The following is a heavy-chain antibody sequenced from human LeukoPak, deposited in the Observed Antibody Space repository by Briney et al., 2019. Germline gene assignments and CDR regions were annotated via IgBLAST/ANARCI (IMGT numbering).Heavy chain of an antibody. CDR1: GFTFSSYE. J-gene: IGHJ6*04. Sequence: PGGSLRLSCAASGFTFSSYEMNWVRQAPGKGLEWVAYINCNGSAIYYADSVKGRFTISRDNAKNSLYLQMNSLRAEDTAVYYCARDTYFYNSGKTPTGVWGKGTTVTVSS. CDR3: ARDTYFYNSGKTPTGV. V-gene: IGHV3-48*03. D-gene: IGHD3-22*01. CDR2: INCNGSAI.